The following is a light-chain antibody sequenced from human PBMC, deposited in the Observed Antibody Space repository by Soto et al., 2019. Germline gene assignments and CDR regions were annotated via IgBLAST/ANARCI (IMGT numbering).Light chain of an antibody. CDR1: QSVGTT. CDR2: GAS. V-gene: IGKV3D-15*01. J-gene: IGKJ4*01. CDR3: QQYYKWPLT. Sequence: EIVMTQFPDSLCVSPGESATLSCRASQSVGTTLAWYQQKPGQAPRLLIYGASTRASGCPPRFRGSGSGTDFTLTISSLESQDFAVYYCQQYYKWPLTFGGGTKVEIK.